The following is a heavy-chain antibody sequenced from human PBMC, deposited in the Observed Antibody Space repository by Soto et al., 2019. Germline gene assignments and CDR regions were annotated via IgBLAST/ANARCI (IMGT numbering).Heavy chain of an antibody. CDR2: IYYSGST. CDR3: ARDPSYYDSSGNPGYYYGMDV. Sequence: XETLSLTCTVAGCSISSYYWSWIRQPPGRGLEWIGYIYYSGSTNYNPSLKSRVTISVDTSKNQFSLKLSSVTAADTAVYYCARDPSYYDSSGNPGYYYGMDVWGQGTTVTVSS. J-gene: IGHJ6*02. V-gene: IGHV4-59*01. CDR1: GCSISSYY. D-gene: IGHD3-22*01.